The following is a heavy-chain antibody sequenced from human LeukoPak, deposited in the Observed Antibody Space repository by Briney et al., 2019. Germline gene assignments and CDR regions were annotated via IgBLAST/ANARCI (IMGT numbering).Heavy chain of an antibody. CDR3: AREDGKAASFDH. CDR2: IYISGSS. J-gene: IGHJ4*02. Sequence: PSETLSLTCTVSGGSISSGRHYWSWIRQAAGKGLEWIGRIYISGSSNYNPSLKSRVTISVDTSKNQFSLKLSSVTAADTAVYYCAREDGKAASFDHWGQGTLVTVSS. D-gene: IGHD6-13*01. V-gene: IGHV4-61*02. CDR1: GGSISSGRHY.